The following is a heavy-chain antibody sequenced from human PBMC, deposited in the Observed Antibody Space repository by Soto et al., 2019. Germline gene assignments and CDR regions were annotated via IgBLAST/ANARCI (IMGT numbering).Heavy chain of an antibody. CDR3: ATQGYDSSGSTNGMYV. D-gene: IGHD3-22*01. J-gene: IGHJ6*02. CDR1: GYTFTSYY. CDR2: INPSGGST. Sequence: QVQLVQSGAEVKKPGASVKVSCKASGYTFTSYYMHWVRQAPGQGLEWMGIINPSGGSTSYAQKFRGRVTMTRDTSTSTVYMELSSLRSEDTAVYYCATQGYDSSGSTNGMYVWGQWTTVTVSS. V-gene: IGHV1-46*01.